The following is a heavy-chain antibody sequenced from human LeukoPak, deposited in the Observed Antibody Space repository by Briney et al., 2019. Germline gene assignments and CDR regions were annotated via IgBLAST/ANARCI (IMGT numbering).Heavy chain of an antibody. Sequence: ASVRVSCKASGYTFTSYGISWVRQAPGQGLEWMGWISAYNGNTNYAQKLQGRVTMTTDTSTSTAYMELRSLRSDDTAVYYCARDGKYYYGSGSYYFFDYWGQGTLVTVSS. CDR2: ISAYNGNT. CDR1: GYTFTSYG. D-gene: IGHD3-10*01. CDR3: ARDGKYYYGSGSYYFFDY. V-gene: IGHV1-18*01. J-gene: IGHJ4*02.